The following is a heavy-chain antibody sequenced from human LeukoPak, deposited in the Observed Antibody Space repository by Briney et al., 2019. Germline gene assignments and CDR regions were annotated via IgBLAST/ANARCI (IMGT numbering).Heavy chain of an antibody. CDR1: GFSVSMKY. J-gene: IGHJ6*03. Sequence: PGGSLRLSCAASGFSVSMKYMTWVRQAPGKGLEWVSVIFSGGTTYYADSVKGRFTVSRDNSKNMMYLQMNSLRAEDAAVYYCARFSGPGMQHYYYYMDVWGTGTTVTVSS. V-gene: IGHV3-53*01. D-gene: IGHD3-10*01. CDR2: IFSGGTT. CDR3: ARFSGPGMQHYYYYMDV.